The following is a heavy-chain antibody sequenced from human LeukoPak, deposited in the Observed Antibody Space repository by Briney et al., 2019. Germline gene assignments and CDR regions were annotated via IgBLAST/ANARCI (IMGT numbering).Heavy chain of an antibody. Sequence: GGSLRLSCAASGFTFSSYGMHWVRQAPGKGLEWVAVIWYDGSNKYYADSVKDRFTISRDNSKNTLSLQMNSLRAEDTAVYYCAKTMEQWLGNWFDPWGQGTLVTVSS. D-gene: IGHD6-19*01. CDR1: GFTFSSYG. CDR2: IWYDGSNK. J-gene: IGHJ5*02. CDR3: AKTMEQWLGNWFDP. V-gene: IGHV3-33*06.